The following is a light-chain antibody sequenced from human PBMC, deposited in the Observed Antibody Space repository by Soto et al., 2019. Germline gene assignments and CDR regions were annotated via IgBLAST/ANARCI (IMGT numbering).Light chain of an antibody. CDR3: QKYDNAPRA. CDR2: AAS. J-gene: IGKJ1*01. CDR1: QGISIY. V-gene: IGKV1-27*01. Sequence: EIQMTQSPSSLSASVGDRVTITCRASQGISIYLAWYQQKPGEVPQLLIYAASTLQSGVPSQFSGSGSGTDFTLTINSLQPEDVATYYCQKYDNAPRAFGQGTRVDIK.